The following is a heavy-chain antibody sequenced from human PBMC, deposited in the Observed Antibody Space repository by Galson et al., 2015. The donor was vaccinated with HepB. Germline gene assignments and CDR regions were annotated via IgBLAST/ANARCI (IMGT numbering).Heavy chain of an antibody. CDR2: SNTNTRNP. Sequence: SVKVSCKASGYTVTSYAMSQVRQAPGQGLEWMGWSNTNTRNPTYAQSFTGPFVFSLDTSVSTAYLQISSLKEEDTAVYYCARDLFREQLVQFDYWGQGTLVTVSS. V-gene: IGHV7-4-1*02. D-gene: IGHD6-6*01. CDR3: ARDLFREQLVQFDY. CDR1: GYTVTSYA. J-gene: IGHJ4*02.